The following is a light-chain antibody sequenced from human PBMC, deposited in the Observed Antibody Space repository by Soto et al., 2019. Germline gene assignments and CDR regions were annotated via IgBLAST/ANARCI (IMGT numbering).Light chain of an antibody. CDR3: QQYEKWFLT. CDR1: ESLSGN. Sequence: EVVMTQSPATLSVSPGERATLSCRASESLSGNLAWYQQKPGQAPRLLIYAASTRGTGIPARFSGSGYGTEFPLTISCLQSEDFGVYYCQQYEKWFLTFGQGTRLDIK. V-gene: IGKV3-15*01. J-gene: IGKJ5*01. CDR2: AAS.